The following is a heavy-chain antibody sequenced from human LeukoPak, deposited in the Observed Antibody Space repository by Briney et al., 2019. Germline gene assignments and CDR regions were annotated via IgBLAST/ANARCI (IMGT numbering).Heavy chain of an antibody. Sequence: GGSLRLSCAASGFTFSSYEMNWVRQAPGKGLEWVSYISSSGSTIYYADSVKGRFTISRDNAKNSLYLQMNSLRAEDTAVYYCARGYYDSSGYPIFGYWGQGTLVTVSS. V-gene: IGHV3-48*03. J-gene: IGHJ4*02. CDR1: GFTFSSYE. D-gene: IGHD3-22*01. CDR3: ARGYYDSSGYPIFGY. CDR2: ISSSGSTI.